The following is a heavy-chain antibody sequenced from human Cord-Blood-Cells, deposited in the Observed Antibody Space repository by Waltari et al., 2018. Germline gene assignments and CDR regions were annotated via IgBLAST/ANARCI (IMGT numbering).Heavy chain of an antibody. CDR2: IKQDGSEK. V-gene: IGHV3-7*01. J-gene: IGHJ5*02. CDR3: ARWVGNWFDP. CDR1: GFTFRSHW. Sequence: EVQLVESGGGLVQPGGSLRLSCAASGFTFRSHWLTWVRQAPGKGLEWVANIKQDGSEKYYVDSVKGRFTISRDNAKNSLYLQMNSLRAEDTAVYYCARWVGNWFDPWGQGTLVTVSS.